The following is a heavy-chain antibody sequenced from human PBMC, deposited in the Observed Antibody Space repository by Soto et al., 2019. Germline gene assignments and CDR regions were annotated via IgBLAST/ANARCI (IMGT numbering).Heavy chain of an antibody. D-gene: IGHD3-10*01. V-gene: IGHV1-2*02. CDR3: AKITYGSGGDDY. J-gene: IGHJ4*02. Sequence: QVQLVQSGAEVKKPGASVKVSCKASGYTFTGYYMHWVRQAPGQGLEWKGWINPNSGGTNYAQKFKGRVTMTRETSISTAYMELSRLISDDTAVYYCAKITYGSGGDDYCGQGTLVTVSS. CDR2: INPNSGGT. CDR1: GYTFTGYY.